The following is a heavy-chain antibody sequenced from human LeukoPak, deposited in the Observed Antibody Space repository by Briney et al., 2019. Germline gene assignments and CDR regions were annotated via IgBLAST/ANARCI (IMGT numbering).Heavy chain of an antibody. CDR1: GGSISSYY. CDR3: ARGNFYRYSFDY. J-gene: IGHJ4*02. V-gene: IGHV4-59*01. Sequence: PSETLSLTCTVSGGSISSYYWSWIRQPPGKGLVWIGYFYYSGSTNYNPSLKSRVTISVDTSKSQFSLRLSSVTAADTAVYYCARGNFYRYSFDYWGQGTLVTASS. CDR2: FYYSGST. D-gene: IGHD4-11*01.